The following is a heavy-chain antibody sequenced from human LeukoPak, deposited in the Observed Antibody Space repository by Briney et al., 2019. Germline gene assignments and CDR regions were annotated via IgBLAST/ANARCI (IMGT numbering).Heavy chain of an antibody. CDR3: ARALKTPTYWFDP. CDR1: GVSFSGYY. J-gene: IGHJ5*02. V-gene: IGHV4-34*01. CDR2: INHSGST. Sequence: SETLSLTCAVYGVSFSGYYWSWIRQPPGKGLEWIGEINHSGSTNYNPSLKSRVTISVDTSKNQFSLKLSSVTAADTAVYYCARALKTPTYWFDPWGQGTLVTVSS.